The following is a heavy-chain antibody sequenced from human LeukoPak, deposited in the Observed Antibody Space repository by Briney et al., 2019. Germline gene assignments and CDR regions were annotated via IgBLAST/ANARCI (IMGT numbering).Heavy chain of an antibody. CDR2: IRGKAYGGTT. CDR1: GFTFGDYA. J-gene: IGHJ4*02. V-gene: IGHV3-49*04. Sequence: PGGSLRLSCTASGFTFGDYAMSWVRQAPGKGLEWVGFIRGKAYGGTTECAASVKGRFTISRDDSKSIAYLQMNSLKTEDTAVYYCTRDESLGNHWGQGTLVTVSS. D-gene: IGHD7-27*01. CDR3: TRDESLGNH.